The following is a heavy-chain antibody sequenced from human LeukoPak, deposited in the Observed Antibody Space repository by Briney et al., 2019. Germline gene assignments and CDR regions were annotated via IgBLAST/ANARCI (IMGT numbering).Heavy chain of an antibody. CDR2: IYHSGST. Sequence: PSDTLSLTCSVSSGSISGGGYSGSWIRQPARKGLEWRGYIYHSGSTYYNPSLKSRVTISVDRSKNQFSLKLSSVTAADTAVYYCARGGIQLWSLGGAFDYWGQGTLVTVSS. D-gene: IGHD5-18*01. J-gene: IGHJ4*02. CDR1: SGSISGGGYS. V-gene: IGHV4-30-2*01. CDR3: ARGGIQLWSLGGAFDY.